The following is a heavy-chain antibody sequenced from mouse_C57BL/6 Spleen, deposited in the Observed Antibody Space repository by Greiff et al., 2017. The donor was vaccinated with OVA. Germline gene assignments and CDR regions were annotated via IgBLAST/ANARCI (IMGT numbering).Heavy chain of an antibody. CDR3: ARHEDDLFYYYGSSYFDY. V-gene: IGHV1-62-2*01. Sequence: QVQLQQSGAELVKPGASVKLSCKASGYTFTEYTIHWVKQRSGQGLEWIGWFYPGSGSIKYNEKFKDKATLTADKSSSTVYMELSRLTSEYSAVYFCARHEDDLFYYYGSSYFDYWGQGTTLTVSS. J-gene: IGHJ2*01. CDR1: GYTFTEYT. CDR2: FYPGSGSI. D-gene: IGHD1-1*01.